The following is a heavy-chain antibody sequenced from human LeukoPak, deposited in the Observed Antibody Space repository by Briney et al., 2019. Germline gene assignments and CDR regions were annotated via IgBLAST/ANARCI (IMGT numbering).Heavy chain of an antibody. V-gene: IGHV3-48*01. CDR3: ARDGDYYDSSGPTY. CDR2: ISSGSSTI. D-gene: IGHD3-22*01. CDR1: GFTFSSYS. Sequence: GGSLRLSCAASGFTFSSYSMNWVRQAPGKGLEWVSYISSGSSTIYYADSVRGRFTISRDNAKNSLFLQMNSLRADDTAVYYCARDGDYYDSSGPTYWGQGTLVTVSS. J-gene: IGHJ4*02.